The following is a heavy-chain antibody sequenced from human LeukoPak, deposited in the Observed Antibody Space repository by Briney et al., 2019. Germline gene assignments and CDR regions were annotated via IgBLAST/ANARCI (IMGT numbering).Heavy chain of an antibody. CDR3: ARGSHYGDYDY. V-gene: IGHV4-34*01. J-gene: IGHJ4*02. Sequence: PSETLSLTCAVYGGSFSGYYWSWIRQPPGKGLEWIGEINHSGSTNYNPSLKSRVTISVDTSKNQFSLKLSPVTAADTAVYYCARGSHYGDYDYWGQGTLVTVSS. CDR2: INHSGST. CDR1: GGSFSGYY. D-gene: IGHD4-17*01.